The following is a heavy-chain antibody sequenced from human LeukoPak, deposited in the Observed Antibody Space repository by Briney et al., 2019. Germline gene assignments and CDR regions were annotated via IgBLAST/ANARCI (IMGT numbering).Heavy chain of an antibody. D-gene: IGHD3-16*01. CDR2: INTNTGNP. CDR1: GYTFTSYA. Sequence: ASVKASCKASGYTFTSYAMNWVRQAPGQWLEWMGWINTNTGNPTYAQGFTGRFVFSLDTSVSTAYLQISSLKAEDTAVYHCARDSGGLPSKNWFDPWGQGTLVTVSS. J-gene: IGHJ5*02. V-gene: IGHV7-4-1*02. CDR3: ARDSGGLPSKNWFDP.